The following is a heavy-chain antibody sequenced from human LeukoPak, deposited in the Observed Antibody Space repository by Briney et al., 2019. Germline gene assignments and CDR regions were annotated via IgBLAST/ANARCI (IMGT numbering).Heavy chain of an antibody. V-gene: IGHV4-38-2*02. Sequence: SETLSLTCTVSGYSISSGYYWGWIRQPPGKGLEWIGSIYHSGSTYYNPSLKSRVTISVDTSKNQFSLRLNSVTAADTAVYYCARNSGRSLYYYYMDVWGKGTTVIVSS. CDR3: ARNSGRSLYYYYMDV. J-gene: IGHJ6*03. D-gene: IGHD2-15*01. CDR2: IYHSGST. CDR1: GYSISSGYY.